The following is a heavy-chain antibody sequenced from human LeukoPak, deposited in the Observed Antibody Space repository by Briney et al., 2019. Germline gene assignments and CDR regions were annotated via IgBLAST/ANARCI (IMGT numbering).Heavy chain of an antibody. CDR2: IYYSGST. D-gene: IGHD3-10*01. J-gene: IGHJ4*02. CDR1: GGSISSSNW. CDR3: ARPYGSGSYFDY. Sequence: SGTLSLTCAVSGGSISSSNWWSWVRQPPGKGLEWIGSIYYSGSTYYNPSLKSRVTISVDTSKNQFSLKLSSVTAADTAVYYCARPYGSGSYFDYWGQGTLVTVSS. V-gene: IGHV4-4*02.